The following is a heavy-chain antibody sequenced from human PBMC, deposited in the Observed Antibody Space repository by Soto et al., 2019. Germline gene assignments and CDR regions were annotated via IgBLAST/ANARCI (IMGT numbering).Heavy chain of an antibody. D-gene: IGHD3-22*01. Sequence: QVQLVESGGGVVQPGRSLRLSCAASGFTFSSYGMHWVRKAQGKGLEWVAVVWYDGSKKYYADSVEGRFTISKDNSNNTMYLQMNGLRAEHTAVYYFARDLKASSGLGSDYWGQGTLVTVSS. V-gene: IGHV3-33*01. CDR2: VWYDGSKK. J-gene: IGHJ4*02. CDR1: GFTFSSYG. CDR3: ARDLKASSGLGSDY.